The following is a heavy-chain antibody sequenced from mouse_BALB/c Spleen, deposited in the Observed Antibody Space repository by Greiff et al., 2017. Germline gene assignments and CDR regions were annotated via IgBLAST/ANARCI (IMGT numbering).Heavy chain of an antibody. V-gene: IGHV3-2*02. D-gene: IGHD1-1*01. Sequence: DVKLQESGPGLVKPSQSLSLTCTVTGYSITSDYAWNWIRQFPGNKLEWMGYISYSGSTSYNPSLKSRISITRDTSKNQFFLQLNSVTTEDTATYYCARSNYYGGAMDYWGQGTSVTVSS. J-gene: IGHJ4*01. CDR2: ISYSGST. CDR3: ARSNYYGGAMDY. CDR1: GYSITSDYA.